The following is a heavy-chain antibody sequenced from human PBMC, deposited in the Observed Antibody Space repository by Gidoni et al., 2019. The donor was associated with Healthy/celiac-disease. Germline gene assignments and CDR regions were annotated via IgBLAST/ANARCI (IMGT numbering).Heavy chain of an antibody. Sequence: EVQLVESGGGLVKPGGSLRLSCAASGFTFSSYSMNWVRQAPGKGLEWVPSISSSSSYIYYADSVKGRFTISRDNAKNSLYLQMNSLRAEDTAVYYCARDSRGGSCYKFIDCSYWYFDLWGRGTLVTVSS. CDR2: ISSSSSYI. D-gene: IGHD2-15*01. CDR3: ARDSRGGSCYKFIDCSYWYFDL. J-gene: IGHJ2*01. CDR1: GFTFSSYS. V-gene: IGHV3-21*01.